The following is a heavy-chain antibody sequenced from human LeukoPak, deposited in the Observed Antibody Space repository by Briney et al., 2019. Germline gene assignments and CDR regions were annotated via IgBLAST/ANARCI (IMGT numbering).Heavy chain of an antibody. Sequence: AGGSLRLSCAASGFTVSNNYMTWVRQAPGKGLEWVSVIDSGGNTYYTESVKGRVIISRDNSKNPVFLQLNSLRAEDTAVYYRARVHSGYHSFDYWGNGTLVTVSS. CDR1: GFTVSNNY. J-gene: IGHJ4*01. CDR2: IDSGGNT. CDR3: ARVHSGYHSFDY. V-gene: IGHV3-53*01. D-gene: IGHD5-12*01.